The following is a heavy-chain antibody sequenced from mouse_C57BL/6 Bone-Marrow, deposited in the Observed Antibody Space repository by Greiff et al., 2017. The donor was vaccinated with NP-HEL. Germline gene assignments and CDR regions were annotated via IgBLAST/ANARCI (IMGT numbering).Heavy chain of an antibody. V-gene: IGHV10-3*01. Sequence: EVQVVESGGGLVQPKGSLKLSCAASGFTFNTYAMHWVRQAPGKGLAWVARIRSKRSNYATYYADSVKDRFTSSRDDSQSMLDLQMNNLKTEDTAMYYCATGNWYFDVWGTGTTVTVSS. CDR2: IRSKRSNYAT. D-gene: IGHD4-1*01. CDR3: ATGNWYFDV. J-gene: IGHJ1*03. CDR1: GFTFNTYA.